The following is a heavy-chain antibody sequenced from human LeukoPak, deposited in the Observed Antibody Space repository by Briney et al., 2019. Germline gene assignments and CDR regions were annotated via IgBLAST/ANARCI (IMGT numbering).Heavy chain of an antibody. CDR1: GFTFSSYE. D-gene: IGHD2-15*01. Sequence: GGSLRLSCAASGFTFSSYEMNWVRQAPGKGLEWVSFISSSGSTIYYADSVKGRFTISRDNAKNSLYLQMNSLRAEDTAVYYCARVLARCSGGSCYSGLYYFDYWGQGTLVTVSS. J-gene: IGHJ4*02. V-gene: IGHV3-48*03. CDR2: ISSSGSTI. CDR3: ARVLARCSGGSCYSGLYYFDY.